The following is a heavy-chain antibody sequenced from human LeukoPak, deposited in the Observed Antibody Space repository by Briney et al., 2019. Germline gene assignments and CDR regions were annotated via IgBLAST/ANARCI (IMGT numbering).Heavy chain of an antibody. CDR3: ARETRLSFDY. D-gene: IGHD2/OR15-2a*01. Sequence: SETLSLTCTVSAYSIRSGYFWGWIRQPPGKGLEWIASIYHSGSTYYNPSLKSRVTISVDTSKNQFSLKLTSVTAADTAVYYCARETRLSFDYWGQGTLVTVSS. CDR1: AYSIRSGYF. V-gene: IGHV4-38-2*02. J-gene: IGHJ4*02. CDR2: IYHSGST.